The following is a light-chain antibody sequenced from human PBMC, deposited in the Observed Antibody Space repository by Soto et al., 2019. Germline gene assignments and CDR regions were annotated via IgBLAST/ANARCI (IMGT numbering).Light chain of an antibody. CDR3: LQDYIYPWT. J-gene: IGKJ1*01. Sequence: EIVLTQSPGTLSLSPGERATLSCRASQRVSSGYLAWYQQKPGQAPRLLIYGASNRATGIPDRFSGSGSGTDFTLTISRLEPEDFATYYCLQDYIYPWTFGQGTKVDIK. CDR2: GAS. V-gene: IGKV3-20*01. CDR1: QRVSSGY.